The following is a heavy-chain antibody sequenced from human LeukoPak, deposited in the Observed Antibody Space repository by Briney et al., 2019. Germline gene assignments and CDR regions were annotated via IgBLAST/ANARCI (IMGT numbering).Heavy chain of an antibody. V-gene: IGHV1-3*01. CDR2: INAGNGNT. CDR1: GYTFTSYA. D-gene: IGHD1-26*01. CDR3: AREMRVGATREKYFDY. Sequence: ASVKVSCKASGYTFTSYAMHWVRQAPGQRPEWMGWINAGNGNTKYSQKFQGRVTITRDTSASTAYMELSSLRSEDTAVYYCAREMRVGATREKYFDYWGQGTLVTVSS. J-gene: IGHJ4*02.